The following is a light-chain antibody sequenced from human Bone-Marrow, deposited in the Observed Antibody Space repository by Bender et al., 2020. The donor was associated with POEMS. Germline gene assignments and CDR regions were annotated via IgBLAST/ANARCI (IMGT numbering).Light chain of an antibody. CDR3: CSYAGSTMVI. V-gene: IGLV2-14*03. CDR1: SRDIGHYDY. J-gene: IGLJ2*01. Sequence: QSALTQPASVSGSPGQSVTISCTGTSRDIGHYDYVSWYQQHPAKAPQLLIYDVSNRPSGVSYRFSGSKSGNTASLTISVLQAEDEADYYCCSYAGSTMVIVGGGTKLTVL. CDR2: DVS.